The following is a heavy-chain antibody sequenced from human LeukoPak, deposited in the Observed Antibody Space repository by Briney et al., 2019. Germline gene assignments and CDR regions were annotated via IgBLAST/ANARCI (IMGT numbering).Heavy chain of an antibody. CDR3: ASSPAAAGTWYYYMDV. CDR1: GGSFSGYY. J-gene: IGHJ6*03. CDR2: INHSGST. Sequence: SETLSLTCAVYGGSFSGYYWSWIRQPPGKGLEWIGEINHSGSTNYNPSLKSRVTISVDTSKNQFSLKLSSVTAADTAVYYCASSPAAAGTWYYYMDVWAKGPRSPSP. V-gene: IGHV4-34*01. D-gene: IGHD6-13*01.